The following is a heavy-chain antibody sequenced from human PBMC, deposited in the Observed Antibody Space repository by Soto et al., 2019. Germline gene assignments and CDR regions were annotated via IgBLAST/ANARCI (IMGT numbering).Heavy chain of an antibody. V-gene: IGHV1-69*02. CDR1: GGTFSSYT. CDR3: AKSGGPSAVVAATLYFQH. CDR2: IIPILGIA. Sequence: ASVKVSCKASGGTFSSYTISWVRQAPGQGLEWMGRIIPILGIANYAQKFQGRVTITADKSTSTAYMELSSLRSEDTAVYYCAKSGGPSAVVAATLYFQHWGQGTLVTVSS. D-gene: IGHD2-15*01. J-gene: IGHJ1*01.